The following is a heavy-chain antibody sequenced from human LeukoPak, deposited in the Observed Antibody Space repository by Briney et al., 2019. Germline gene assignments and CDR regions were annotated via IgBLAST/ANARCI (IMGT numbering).Heavy chain of an antibody. V-gene: IGHV4-39*01. J-gene: IGHJ5*02. CDR2: IYYSGST. CDR1: GGSISSSSYY. Sequence: PSETLSLTCTVSGGSISSSSYYWGWIRQPPGKGLEWIGSIYYSGSTYYNPSLKSRVTISVDTSKNQFSLKLSSVTAADTAVYYCARRISSSSWYESFDPWGQGTLVTVS. CDR3: ARRISSSSWYESFDP. D-gene: IGHD6-13*01.